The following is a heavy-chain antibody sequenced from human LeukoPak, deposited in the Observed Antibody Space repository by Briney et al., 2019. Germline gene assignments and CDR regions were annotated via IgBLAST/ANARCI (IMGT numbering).Heavy chain of an antibody. CDR3: ARGRGGGSLYNWFDP. CDR1: GGSISSGGYS. Sequence: SETLSLTCTVSGGSISSGGYSWSWIRQPPGKGLEWIGYIYHSGSTYYNPSLKSRVTISVDRSKNQFSLKLSSVTAADTAVYYCARGRGGGSLYNWFDPWGQGTLVTVSS. CDR2: IYHSGST. J-gene: IGHJ5*02. D-gene: IGHD2-15*01. V-gene: IGHV4-30-2*01.